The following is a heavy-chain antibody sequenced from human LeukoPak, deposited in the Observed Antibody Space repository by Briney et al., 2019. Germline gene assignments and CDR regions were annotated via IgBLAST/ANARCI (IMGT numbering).Heavy chain of an antibody. CDR1: GGSISTGSYY. CDR3: ARSSAGVPFDY. J-gene: IGHJ4*02. D-gene: IGHD6-13*01. CDR2: TSYSGTT. V-gene: IGHV4-39*02. Sequence: PSETLSLTCTVSGGSISTGSYYWGWVRQPPGKGLEYIGSTSYSGTTYYNPSLKSRVTISVDTSKNHFSLNLSSVSAADTAVYYCARSSAGVPFDYWGQGTLVTVSS.